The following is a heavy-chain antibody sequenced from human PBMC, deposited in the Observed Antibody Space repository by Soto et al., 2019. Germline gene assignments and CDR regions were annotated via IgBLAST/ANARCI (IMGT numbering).Heavy chain of an antibody. V-gene: IGHV1-8*01. J-gene: IGHJ6*02. CDR2: MNPNSGNT. D-gene: IGHD3-3*01. Sequence: ASVKVSCKASGYTFTSYDINWVRQATGQGLEWMGWMNPNSGNTGYAQKFQGRVTMTRNTSISTAYMELSSLRSEDTAVYYRARGWGGQPSAYYDFWSGYYLHYYYYGMDVWRQGTTVTVSS. CDR1: GYTFTSYD. CDR3: ARGWGGQPSAYYDFWSGYYLHYYYYGMDV.